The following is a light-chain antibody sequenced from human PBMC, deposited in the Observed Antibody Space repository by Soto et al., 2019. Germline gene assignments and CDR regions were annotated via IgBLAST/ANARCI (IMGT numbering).Light chain of an antibody. CDR2: DVS. CDR3: SSYTSSSTLS. Sequence: QSLLTQPASVSGSPGQSITISCTGTSSDVGGYNYVSWYQQHPGKAPKLMIYDVSNRPSGVSNRFSGSKSGNTASLTISGLQAEDEADYYCSSYTSSSTLSFGGGTQLTVL. CDR1: SSDVGGYNY. V-gene: IGLV2-14*01. J-gene: IGLJ2*01.